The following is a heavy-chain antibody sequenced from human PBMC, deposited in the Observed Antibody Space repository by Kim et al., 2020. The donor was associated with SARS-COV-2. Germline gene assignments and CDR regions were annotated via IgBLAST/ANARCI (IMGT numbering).Heavy chain of an antibody. V-gene: IGHV3-33*01. CDR2: IWYDGSNK. J-gene: IGHJ4*02. Sequence: GGSLRLSCAASGFTFSSYGMHWVRQAPGKGLEWVAVIWYDGSNKYYADSVKGRFTIFRDNSKNTLYLQMNSLRAEDTAVYYCARGNRWYYDNPYDYWGQGTLVTVSS. D-gene: IGHD3-22*01. CDR3: ARGNRWYYDNPYDY. CDR1: GFTFSSYG.